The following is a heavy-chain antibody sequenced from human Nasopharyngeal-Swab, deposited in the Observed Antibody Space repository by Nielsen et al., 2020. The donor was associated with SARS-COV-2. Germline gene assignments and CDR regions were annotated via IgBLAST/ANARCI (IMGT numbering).Heavy chain of an antibody. J-gene: IGHJ6*03. CDR2: INHSGST. Sequence: WIRQPPGKGLEWIGEINHSGSTNYNPSLKSRVTIPVDTSKNQFSLKLSSVTAADTAVYYCARVIFGVVIIFNYYYMDVWGKGTTVTVSS. D-gene: IGHD3-3*01. CDR3: ARVIFGVVIIFNYYYMDV. V-gene: IGHV4-34*01.